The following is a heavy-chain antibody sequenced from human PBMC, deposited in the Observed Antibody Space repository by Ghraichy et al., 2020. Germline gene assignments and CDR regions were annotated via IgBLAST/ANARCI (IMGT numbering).Heavy chain of an antibody. D-gene: IGHD3-10*01. J-gene: IGHJ4*02. Sequence: SETLSLTCTVSGGSISSYYWSWIRQPPGKGLEWIGYIYYSGSTNYNPSLKSRVTISVDTSKNQFSLKLSSVTAADTAVYYCAREYYYGSGYFDYWGQGTLVTVSS. CDR1: GGSISSYY. CDR2: IYYSGST. CDR3: AREYYYGSGYFDY. V-gene: IGHV4-59*01.